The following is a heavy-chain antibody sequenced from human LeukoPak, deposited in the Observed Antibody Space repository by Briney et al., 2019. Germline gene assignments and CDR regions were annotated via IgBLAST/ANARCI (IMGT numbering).Heavy chain of an antibody. J-gene: IGHJ5*02. CDR2: INPSGGST. Sequence: ASVKVSCKASGYTFTSYYMHWVRQAPGQGLEWMGIINPSGGSTSYAQKFQGRVTMTRDTSTSTVYMELSSLRSEDTAVYYCARENSPFWYYYGSGSYYSVSGNWFDPWGQGTLVTVSS. V-gene: IGHV1-46*01. CDR3: ARENSPFWYYYGSGSYYSVSGNWFDP. D-gene: IGHD3-10*01. CDR1: GYTFTSYY.